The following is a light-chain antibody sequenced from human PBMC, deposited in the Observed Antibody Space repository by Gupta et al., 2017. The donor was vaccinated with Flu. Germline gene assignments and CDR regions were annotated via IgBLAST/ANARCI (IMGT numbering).Light chain of an antibody. CDR3: AAWDDSLSGRWV. Sequence: HSVLTQPPSASGTPGQRVTIPCSGSSSNIGSNYVYWYQQLPGTAPKLLVYRNNKRHSGVSGRFSGSKSGTSAALAISGLRSEDEADYYCAAWDDSLSGRWVFGGGTKLTVL. CDR2: RNN. J-gene: IGLJ3*02. V-gene: IGLV1-47*01. CDR1: SSNIGSNY.